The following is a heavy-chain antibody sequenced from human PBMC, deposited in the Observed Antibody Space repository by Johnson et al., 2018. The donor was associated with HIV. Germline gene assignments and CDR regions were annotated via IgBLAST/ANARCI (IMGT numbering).Heavy chain of an antibody. J-gene: IGHJ3*02. CDR3: ARGGGSGMLDAFDI. D-gene: IGHD1-26*01. CDR2: ISSSGSTI. Sequence: VQLVESGGGVVQPGKSLRLFCAASGFTFSSYAMHWVRQAPGKGLEWVSYISSSGSTIYYADSVKGRFTISRDNSKNTLYLQMNSLRAGDSAVYYCARGGGSGMLDAFDIWGQGTVVTVSS. V-gene: IGHV3-48*01. CDR1: GFTFSSYA.